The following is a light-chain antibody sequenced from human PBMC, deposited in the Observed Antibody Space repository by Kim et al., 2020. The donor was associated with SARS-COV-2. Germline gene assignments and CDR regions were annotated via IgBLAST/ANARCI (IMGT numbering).Light chain of an antibody. V-gene: IGKV4-1*01. Sequence: DIVMTQSPDSLAVSLGERATINCKSSQSVLYNSNNKNYLAWYQQKPGQPPKPLIYWASTRESGVPDRFSGSGSGTDFTLTISSLQAEDVAVYYCQQYYTTPRTFGQGTKVDIK. CDR3: QQYYTTPRT. J-gene: IGKJ1*01. CDR1: QSVLYNSNNKNY. CDR2: WAS.